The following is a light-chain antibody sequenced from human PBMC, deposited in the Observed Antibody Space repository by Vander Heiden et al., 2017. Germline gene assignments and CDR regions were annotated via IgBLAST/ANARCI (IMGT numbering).Light chain of an antibody. J-gene: IGKJ4*01. CDR3: MQALQTPYT. V-gene: IGKV2-28*01. Sequence: DIAMTQSPLSLPVTPGEPSSISCRSSQSPLHSNGYNYLDWYLQKPGQSPQLLIYLGSNRASGVPDRFSGSGSGTDFTLKISRVEAEDVGVYYCMQALQTPYTFGGGTKVEIK. CDR1: QSPLHSNGYNY. CDR2: LGS.